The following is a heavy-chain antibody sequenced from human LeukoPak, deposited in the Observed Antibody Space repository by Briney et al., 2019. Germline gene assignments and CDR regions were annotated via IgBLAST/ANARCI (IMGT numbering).Heavy chain of an antibody. CDR2: IYYSGST. Sequence: SETLSLTCTVSGGSISSHYWSWIRQPPGKGLEWIGYIYYSGSTNYNPSLKSRVTISVDTSKNQLSLKLSSVTAADTAVYYCARDRRYSGTGRWFDPWGQGTLVTVSS. J-gene: IGHJ5*02. D-gene: IGHD1-7*01. CDR3: ARDRRYSGTGRWFDP. CDR1: GGSISSHY. V-gene: IGHV4-59*11.